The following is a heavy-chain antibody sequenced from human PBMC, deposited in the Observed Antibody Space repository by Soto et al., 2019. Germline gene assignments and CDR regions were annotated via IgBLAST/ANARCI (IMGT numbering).Heavy chain of an antibody. Sequence: KPSETLSLTCTVSGGSISSYYWSWIRQPPGKGLEWIGYIYYSGSTNYNPSLKSRVTISVDTSKNQFSLKLSSVTAADTAVYYCARGRSRASSYYYYYYGMDVWGQGTTVT. V-gene: IGHV4-59*12. D-gene: IGHD2-2*01. CDR3: ARGRSRASSYYYYYYGMDV. CDR2: IYYSGST. J-gene: IGHJ6*02. CDR1: GGSISSYY.